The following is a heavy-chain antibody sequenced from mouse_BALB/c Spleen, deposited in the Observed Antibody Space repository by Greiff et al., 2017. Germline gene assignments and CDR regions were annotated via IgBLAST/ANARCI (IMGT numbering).Heavy chain of an antibody. CDR3: AREYYGLAY. CDR1: GFTFSSYA. CDR2: ISSGGSYT. Sequence: EVMLVESGGGLVKPGGSLKLSCAASGFTFSSYAMSWVRQSPEKRLAWVAEISSGGSYTYYPDTVTGRFTISRDNAKNTLYLEMSSLRSEDTAMYYCAREYYGLAYWGQGTLVTVSA. J-gene: IGHJ3*01. V-gene: IGHV5-9-4*01. D-gene: IGHD1-2*01.